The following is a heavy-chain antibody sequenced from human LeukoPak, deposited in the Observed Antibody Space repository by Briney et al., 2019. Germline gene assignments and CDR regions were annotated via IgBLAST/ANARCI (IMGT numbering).Heavy chain of an antibody. CDR1: GFTVSSNY. D-gene: IGHD3-10*01. V-gene: IGHV3-53*05. CDR2: ISGGGGGT. CDR3: ATDSGTRAATDFDS. J-gene: IGHJ4*02. Sequence: GGSLRLSCAASGFTVSSNYMSWVRQAPGKGLEWVSTISGGGGGTYYAVSVKGRFTISRDNSKNTLYLQMNSLRAEDTAVYYCATDSGTRAATDFDSWGQGTLVAVSS.